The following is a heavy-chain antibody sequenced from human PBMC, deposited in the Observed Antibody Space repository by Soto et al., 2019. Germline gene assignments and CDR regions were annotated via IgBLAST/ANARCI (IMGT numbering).Heavy chain of an antibody. Sequence: QVQLVESGGGVVQPGRSLRLSCAASGFTFSSYAMHWVRQAPGKGLEWVAVISYDGSNKYYADSVKGRFTISRDNSKTTLYLQMNSLRAEDTAVYYCARAQMVYAIGYFDYWGQGTLVTVSS. CDR2: ISYDGSNK. CDR1: GFTFSSYA. V-gene: IGHV3-30-3*01. D-gene: IGHD2-8*01. CDR3: ARAQMVYAIGYFDY. J-gene: IGHJ4*02.